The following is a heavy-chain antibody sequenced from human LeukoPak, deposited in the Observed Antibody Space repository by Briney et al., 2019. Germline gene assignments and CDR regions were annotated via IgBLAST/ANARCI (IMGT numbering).Heavy chain of an antibody. Sequence: PSETLSLTCTVSGGSISSYYWSWIRQPPGKGLEWIGYIYYSGSTNYNPSLKSRVTISVDTSKNQFSLKLSSVTAADTAVYYCAGHTTYYYDSSHAFDIWGQGTMVTVSS. D-gene: IGHD3-22*01. CDR3: AGHTTYYYDSSHAFDI. V-gene: IGHV4-59*08. CDR2: IYYSGST. CDR1: GGSISSYY. J-gene: IGHJ3*02.